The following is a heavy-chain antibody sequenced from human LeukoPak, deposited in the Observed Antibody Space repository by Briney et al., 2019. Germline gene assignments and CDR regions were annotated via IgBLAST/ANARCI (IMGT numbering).Heavy chain of an antibody. D-gene: IGHD3-10*01. J-gene: IGHJ5*02. CDR2: IYYSGST. CDR1: GGSIRSYY. V-gene: IGHV4-59*01. Sequence: SETLSLTCTVSGGSIRSYYWSWIRQPPGKGLEWIGYIYYSGSTNYSPSLKSRVTISVDTSKNQSSLKLSSVTAADTAVYYCARGRATIFDYYGSGSYGGHFDPWGQGTLVTVSS. CDR3: ARGRATIFDYYGSGSYGGHFDP.